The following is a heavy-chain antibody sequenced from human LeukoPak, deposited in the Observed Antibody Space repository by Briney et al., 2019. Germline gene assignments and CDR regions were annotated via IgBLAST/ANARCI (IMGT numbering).Heavy chain of an antibody. V-gene: IGHV3-66*01. J-gene: IGHJ6*04. CDR3: AELGITMIGGV. D-gene: IGHD3-10*02. CDR1: EFSVGSNY. Sequence: GESLRLSCAASEFSVGSNYMTWVRQAPGKGLEWVSLIYSGGSTYYADSVEGRFTISRDNSKNTLYLQMNSLRAEDTAVYYCAELGITMIGGVWGKGTTVTISS. CDR2: IYSGGST.